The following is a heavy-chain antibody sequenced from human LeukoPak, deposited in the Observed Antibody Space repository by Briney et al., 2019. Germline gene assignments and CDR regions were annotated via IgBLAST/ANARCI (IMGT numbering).Heavy chain of an antibody. V-gene: IGHV4-38-2*02. D-gene: IGHD3-22*01. CDR3: ARVFSYYDSSGYYPGVVDY. Sequence: SETLSLTCTVSGYSLSRGYYWGWIRQPPGKGLEWIGSIYHSGSTYYNPSLKSRVTISVDTSKNQFSLKLSSVTAADTAVYYCARVFSYYDSSGYYPGVVDYWGQGTLVTVSS. CDR2: IYHSGST. CDR1: GYSLSRGYY. J-gene: IGHJ4*02.